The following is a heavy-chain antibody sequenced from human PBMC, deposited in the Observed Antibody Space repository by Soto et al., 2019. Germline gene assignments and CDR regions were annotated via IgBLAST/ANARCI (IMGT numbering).Heavy chain of an antibody. CDR1: GGSISSGGYS. Sequence: QLQLQESGSGLVKPSQTLSLTCAVSGGSISSGGYSWSWIRQPPGKGLEWIGYIYHSGNIYYNPTPEGXXTVSVARSKTQFSLKLSSVTAAAPAVYCCARLPSPGGQGTLVTVSS. CDR2: IYHSGNI. V-gene: IGHV4-30-2*01. CDR3: ARLPSP. J-gene: IGHJ4*02.